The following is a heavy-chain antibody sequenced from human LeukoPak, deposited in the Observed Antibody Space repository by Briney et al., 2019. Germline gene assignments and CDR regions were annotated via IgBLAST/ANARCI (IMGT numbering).Heavy chain of an antibody. Sequence: ASVKVSCKASGGTFSSYAISWVRQAPGQGLEWMGGIIPIFGTANYAQKFQGRVTITADESTSTAYMELSSLRSEDTAVYYCARANLEYYYGSTYLDYWGQGTLVTVSS. D-gene: IGHD3-10*01. V-gene: IGHV1-69*13. J-gene: IGHJ4*02. CDR1: GGTFSSYA. CDR3: ARANLEYYYGSTYLDY. CDR2: IIPIFGTA.